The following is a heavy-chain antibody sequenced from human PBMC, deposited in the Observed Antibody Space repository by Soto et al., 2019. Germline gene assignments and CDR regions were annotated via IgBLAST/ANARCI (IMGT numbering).Heavy chain of an antibody. D-gene: IGHD2-21*01. J-gene: IGHJ6*03. V-gene: IGHV1-69*02. CDR3: AKSLVFVDHAYMDV. Sequence: GASVKVSSKASGGSFISYIFTCVRQAPRQGLEWMGRSIPIQGRADYALKFQDRVTITADRSTQTVYMELRSLRPEDTALYYCAKSLVFVDHAYMDVWGKGTTVTVSS. CDR2: SIPIQGRA. CDR1: GGSFISYI.